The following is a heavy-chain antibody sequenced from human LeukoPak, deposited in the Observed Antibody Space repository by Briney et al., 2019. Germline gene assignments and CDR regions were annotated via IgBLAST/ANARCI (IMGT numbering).Heavy chain of an antibody. CDR3: ARTTTYGSGSHDY. CDR2: IKQDGSEK. J-gene: IGHJ4*02. V-gene: IGHV3-7*01. D-gene: IGHD3-10*01. CDR1: GCTFSSYC. Sequence: GGSLRLSCAASGCTFSSYCMSWVRQAPGQGLEWVANIKQDGSEKYYVDSVKGRFTISRDNAKNSLYLQMNSQRAEDTAVYYCARTTTYGSGSHDYWGQGTLVTVSS.